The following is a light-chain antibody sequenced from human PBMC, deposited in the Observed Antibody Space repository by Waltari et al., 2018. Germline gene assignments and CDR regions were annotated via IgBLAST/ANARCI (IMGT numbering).Light chain of an antibody. V-gene: IGKV3-15*01. CDR2: GAP. CDR1: RSVSSN. J-gene: IGKJ1*01. Sequence: EIVMTQSPATLSVSPGERATLSCRASRSVSSNLAWYQQKPGQAPRLLIYGAPTRATGIPARFSGSGSGTEFTLTISSLQSEDCAVYYCQQDGTFGQGTKVEIK. CDR3: QQDGT.